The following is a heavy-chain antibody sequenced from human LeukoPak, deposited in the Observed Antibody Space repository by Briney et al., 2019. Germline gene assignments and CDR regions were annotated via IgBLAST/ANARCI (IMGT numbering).Heavy chain of an antibody. CDR2: VYHSGTT. CDR1: GGSISSSSYY. Sequence: SETLSLTCTVSGGSISSSSYYWGWIRQPPGKGLQWIGCVYHSGTTFYNPSLKSRVTISVDTSKNQFSLKLSSVTAADTAVYYCARVSYSSSWYYHYMDVWGKGTTVTVSS. CDR3: ARVSYSSSWYYHYMDV. V-gene: IGHV4-39*07. D-gene: IGHD6-13*01. J-gene: IGHJ6*03.